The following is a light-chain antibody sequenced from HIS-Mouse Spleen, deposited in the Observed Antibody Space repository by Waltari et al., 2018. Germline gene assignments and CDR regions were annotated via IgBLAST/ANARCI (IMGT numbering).Light chain of an antibody. Sequence: QSALTQPASVSGSPGQSITISCTGTSRAVGSYNLVPWYQQPPGKAPKLMIYEGSKRHSGVSNRFSGSKSGNTASLTISGLQAEDEADYYCCSYAGSSTLVFGGGTKLTVL. CDR1: SRAVGSYNL. CDR3: CSYAGSSTLV. V-gene: IGLV2-23*01. CDR2: EGS. J-gene: IGLJ2*01.